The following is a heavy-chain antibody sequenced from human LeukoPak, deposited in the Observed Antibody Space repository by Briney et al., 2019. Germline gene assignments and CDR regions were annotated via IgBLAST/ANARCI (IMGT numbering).Heavy chain of an antibody. D-gene: IGHD1-26*01. V-gene: IGHV3-48*03. CDR3: ASGWDRSAPTTPFDY. CDR2: ISSSGTTI. J-gene: IGHJ4*02. Sequence: GGSLRLSCAASGFTFSRYEMNWCRHEPGKGLEWCSDISSSGTTIHYADSVKGRFTISRDNAKNSLYLQMNSLRAADTAVYYCASGWDRSAPTTPFDYWGREPWSPSPQ. CDR1: GFTFSRYE.